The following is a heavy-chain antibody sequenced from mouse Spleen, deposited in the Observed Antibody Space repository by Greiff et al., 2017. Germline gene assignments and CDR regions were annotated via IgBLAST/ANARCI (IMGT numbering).Heavy chain of an antibody. Sequence: EVKLVESGGGLVKPGGSLKLSCAASGFTFSDYGMAWVRQAPGKGPEWVAFISNLAYSIYYADTVTGRFTISRENAKNTLYLEMSSLRSEDTAMYYCARHEYSKGAWFAYWGQGTLVTVSA. CDR1: GFTFSDYG. D-gene: IGHD2-5*01. CDR3: ARHEYSKGAWFAY. CDR2: ISNLAYSI. V-gene: IGHV5-15*01. J-gene: IGHJ3*01.